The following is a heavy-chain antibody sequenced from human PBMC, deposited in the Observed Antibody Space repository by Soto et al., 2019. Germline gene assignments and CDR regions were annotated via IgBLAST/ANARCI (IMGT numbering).Heavy chain of an antibody. CDR1: GYTFTSYD. V-gene: IGHV1-8*01. CDR3: ASSIVGAYTSDY. J-gene: IGHJ4*02. D-gene: IGHD1-26*01. CDR2: MNPNSGNT. Sequence: QVQLVQSGAEVKKPGASVKVSCKASGYTFTSYDINWVRQATGQGLEWMGWMNPNSGNTGYAQKVQGRVAMSRNTYLGTAYMELRRLRSEATAVYYCASSIVGAYTSDYWGQGTLVTAS.